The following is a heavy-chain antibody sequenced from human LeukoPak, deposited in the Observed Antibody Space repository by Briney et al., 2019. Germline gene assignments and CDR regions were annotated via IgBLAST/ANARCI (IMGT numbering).Heavy chain of an antibody. V-gene: IGHV1-2*06. J-gene: IGHJ6*03. CDR1: GYTFTGYF. D-gene: IGHD3-3*01. CDR3: ARDVSYYDFWSGYYKVGYYYYYMDV. Sequence: ASVKVSCKAFGYTFTGYFIHWVRQAPGQGLEWMGRINPNTGGTKYTQKFQGRVTMTRDTSISTAYMELSRLTSDDTAVYYCARDVSYYDFWSGYYKVGYYYYYMDVWGKGTTVTVSS. CDR2: INPNTGGT.